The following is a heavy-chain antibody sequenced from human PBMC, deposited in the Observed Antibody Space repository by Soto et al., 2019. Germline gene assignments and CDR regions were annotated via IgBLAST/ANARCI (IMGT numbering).Heavy chain of an antibody. V-gene: IGHV6-1*01. J-gene: IGHJ4*02. CDR3: ATEAECLSGYHPGYFDY. CDR2: TYYRSKWYN. Sequence: SQTLSLTCVISGDSVSSNSAAWNWIRQSPSRGLEWLGRTYYRSKWYNDYAVSVKSRITINPDTSKNQFSLQLNSVTPEDKAVYYCATEAECLSGYHPGYFDYWGQGTLVTVSS. D-gene: IGHD3-9*01. CDR1: GDSVSSNSAA.